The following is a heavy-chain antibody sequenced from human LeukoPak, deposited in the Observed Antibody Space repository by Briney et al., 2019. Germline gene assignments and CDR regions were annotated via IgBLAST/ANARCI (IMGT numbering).Heavy chain of an antibody. CDR2: ISSNGGST. CDR3: VKVGGLGWLGELSDY. V-gene: IGHV3-64D*06. Sequence: GGSLRLSCSASGFTFSSYAMHWVRQAPGKGLEYVSAISSNGGSTYYADSVKGRFTISRDNSKNTLYLQMSSLRAEDTAVYYCVKVGGLGWLGELSDYWGQGTLVTVSS. CDR1: GFTFSSYA. J-gene: IGHJ4*02. D-gene: IGHD3-10*01.